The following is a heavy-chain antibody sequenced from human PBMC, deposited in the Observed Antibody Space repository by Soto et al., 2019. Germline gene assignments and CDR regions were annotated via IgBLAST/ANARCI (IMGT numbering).Heavy chain of an antibody. CDR1: GGSFSGYY. Sequence: QVQLQQWGAGLLKPSETLSLTCAVYGGSFSGYYWSWIRQSPGKGLEWIGEITHSGSTNYNSSLKSRVTISVDTSKNQFSLKLSSVTAADTAVSYCARGRTLRYWGQGTLVTVSS. J-gene: IGHJ4*02. CDR2: ITHSGST. V-gene: IGHV4-34*02. CDR3: ARGRTLRY.